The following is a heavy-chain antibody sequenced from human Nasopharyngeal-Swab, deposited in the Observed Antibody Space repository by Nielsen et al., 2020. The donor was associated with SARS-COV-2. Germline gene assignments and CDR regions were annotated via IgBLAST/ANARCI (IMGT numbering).Heavy chain of an antibody. CDR2: ISYDGSNK. Sequence: GESLKISCAASGFSFSGYAMTWVRQAPGKGLEWVAVISYDGSNKYYADSVKGRFTISRDNSKNTLYLQMNSLRAEDTAVYYCARELGAFDIWGQGTMVTVSS. CDR1: GFSFSGYA. CDR3: ARELGAFDI. V-gene: IGHV3-30-3*01. J-gene: IGHJ3*02.